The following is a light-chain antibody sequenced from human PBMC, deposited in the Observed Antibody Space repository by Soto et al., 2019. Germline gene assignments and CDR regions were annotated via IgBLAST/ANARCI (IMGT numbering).Light chain of an antibody. CDR3: QQYNSYSPST. J-gene: IGKJ1*01. CDR1: QSISSW. V-gene: IGKV1-5*01. Sequence: DIQMTQSPSTLSASVGDRVTITCRASQSISSWLAWYQQKPGKAPKLLIYDASNLESGVPSRFSGGGSGTEFTLTISSLQPDDFATYYCQQYNSYSPSTFGQGTKVDI. CDR2: DAS.